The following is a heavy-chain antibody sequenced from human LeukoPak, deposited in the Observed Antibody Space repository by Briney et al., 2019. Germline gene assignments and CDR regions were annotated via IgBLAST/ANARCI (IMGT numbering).Heavy chain of an antibody. V-gene: IGHV3-23*01. CDR3: AKETSSGNFVTIDC. CDR1: GFTFSNYV. J-gene: IGHJ4*02. Sequence: GGSLRLSCAASGFTFSNYVMSWVRQTPEKGLEWVSAITGDGGGTNHADSVKGRFTIFRDNSKNTLYLQMNSLRAEDTAVYYCAKETSSGNFVTIDCWGRGALVTVSS. D-gene: IGHD1-26*01. CDR2: ITGDGGGT.